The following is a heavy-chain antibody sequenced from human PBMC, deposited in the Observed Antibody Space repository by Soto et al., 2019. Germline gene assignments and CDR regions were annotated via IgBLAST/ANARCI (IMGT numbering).Heavy chain of an antibody. V-gene: IGHV4-4*07. CDR1: GASISGFY. J-gene: IGHJ5*02. D-gene: IGHD1-1*01. Sequence: SETLSLTCTVSGASISGFYWSWIRKSAGKGLEWIGRIYATGTTDYNPSLKSRVMMPVDTSKKQFSLKLRSVTAADTAVYYCVRDGTKTLRDWFDPWGQGISVTVSS. CDR3: VRDGTKTLRDWFDP. CDR2: IYATGTT.